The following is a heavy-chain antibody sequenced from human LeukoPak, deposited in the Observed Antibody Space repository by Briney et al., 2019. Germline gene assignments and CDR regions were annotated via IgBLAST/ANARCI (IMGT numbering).Heavy chain of an antibody. J-gene: IGHJ4*02. CDR3: ARIHTIFGVVIKPLDY. CDR1: GGSFSGYY. CDR2: INHSGST. D-gene: IGHD3-3*01. Sequence: PSETLSPTCAVYGGSFSGYYWSWIRQPPGKGLEWIGEINHSGSTNYNPSLKSRVTISVDTPKNQFSLKLSSVTAADTAVYYCARIHTIFGVVIKPLDYWGQGTLVTVSS. V-gene: IGHV4-34*01.